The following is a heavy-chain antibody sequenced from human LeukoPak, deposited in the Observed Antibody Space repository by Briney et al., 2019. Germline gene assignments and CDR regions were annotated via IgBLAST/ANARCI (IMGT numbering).Heavy chain of an antibody. CDR1: GGSISSYY. Sequence: SETLSLTCTVSGGSISSYYWSWIRQPPGKGLEWIGYIYYSGSTNYNPSLKSRVTISVDTSKNQFSLKLSSVTAADTAVYYCARRLTQYDCFDPWGQGILVTVSS. J-gene: IGHJ5*02. CDR3: ARRLTQYDCFDP. D-gene: IGHD2-2*01. V-gene: IGHV4-59*01. CDR2: IYYSGST.